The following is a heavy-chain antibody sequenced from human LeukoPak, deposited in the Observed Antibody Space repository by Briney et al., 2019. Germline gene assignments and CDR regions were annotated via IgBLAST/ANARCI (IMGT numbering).Heavy chain of an antibody. CDR3: ARFFADYGSSGYFPAYFDY. CDR1: GFTVSSNY. CDR2: IYSGGST. Sequence: GGSLRLSCAASGFTVSSNYMRWVRQAPGKGLDWVSVIYSGGSTYYADSVKGRFTISRDNSKNTLYLQMNSLRAEDTAVYYCARFFADYGSSGYFPAYFDYWGQGTLVTVSS. V-gene: IGHV3-53*01. D-gene: IGHD3-22*01. J-gene: IGHJ4*02.